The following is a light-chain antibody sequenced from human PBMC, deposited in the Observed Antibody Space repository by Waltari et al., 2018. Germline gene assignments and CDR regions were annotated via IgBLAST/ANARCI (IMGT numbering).Light chain of an antibody. CDR3: QQLETYPIT. CDR2: AAS. Sequence: IQLTQSPSSLSASVGDRVTITCRAGQDISKSLAWYQQKPGKAPKLLFYAASSLQGGVPSRFSGSGSGTDFALTISSLQPEDSATYYCQQLETYPITFGQGTRLEIK. V-gene: IGKV1-9*01. CDR1: QDISKS. J-gene: IGKJ5*01.